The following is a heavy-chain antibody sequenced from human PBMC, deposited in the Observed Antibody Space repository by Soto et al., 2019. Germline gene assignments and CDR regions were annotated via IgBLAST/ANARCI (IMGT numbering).Heavy chain of an antibody. Sequence: GSLRLSCAASGFTFSSYAMSWVRQAPGKGLEWVSAISGSGGSTYYADSVKGRFTISRDNSKNTLYLQMNSLRAEDTAVYYCAKGERITIFGVVIIRGGGYYGMDVWGQGTTVTVSS. V-gene: IGHV3-23*01. CDR1: GFTFSSYA. CDR3: AKGERITIFGVVIIRGGGYYGMDV. D-gene: IGHD3-3*01. J-gene: IGHJ6*02. CDR2: ISGSGGST.